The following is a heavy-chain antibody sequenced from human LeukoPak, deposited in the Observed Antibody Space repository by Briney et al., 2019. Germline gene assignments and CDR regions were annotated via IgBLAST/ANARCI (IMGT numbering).Heavy chain of an antibody. Sequence: ASVKVSCKASGYTFTSYGINWVRQATGQGLEWMGWMNPNSGNTGYAQKFQGRVTMTRNTSISTAYMELSSLRSEDTAVYYCARSWTTVTTWGAPDAFDIWGQGTMVTVSS. CDR3: ARSWTTVTTWGAPDAFDI. D-gene: IGHD4-17*01. CDR1: GYTFTSYG. V-gene: IGHV1-8*02. J-gene: IGHJ3*02. CDR2: MNPNSGNT.